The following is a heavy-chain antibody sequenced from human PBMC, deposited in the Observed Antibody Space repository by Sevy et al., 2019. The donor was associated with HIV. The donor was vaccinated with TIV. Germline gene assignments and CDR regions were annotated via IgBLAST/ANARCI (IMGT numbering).Heavy chain of an antibody. V-gene: IGHV3-15*01. CDR2: IKSKTDGGIT. Sequence: GGSLRLSCAASGFTFSNTWMSWIRQAPGKGLEWVGRIKSKTDGGITDYAAPVKGRFSISRDDSKNTLYLQMSSLKTGDTALYYCTKVMEIGQELKSYYMDVWGKGTTVTVSS. CDR1: GFTFSNTW. D-gene: IGHD1-26*01. CDR3: TKVMEIGQELKSYYMDV. J-gene: IGHJ6*03.